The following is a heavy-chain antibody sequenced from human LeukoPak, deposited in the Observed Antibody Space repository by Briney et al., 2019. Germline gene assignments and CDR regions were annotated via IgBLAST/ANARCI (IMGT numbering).Heavy chain of an antibody. D-gene: IGHD3-16*01. Sequence: GSLRLSCAASGFTFSSYAMSWVRQAPGKGLEWVSGICGSAVFTYYADSVKGRFTISRDNSKNTLYLQMNSLRAEDTAVYYCAKFSGMGDWFDPWGQGTLVTVSS. V-gene: IGHV3-23*01. CDR2: ICGSAVFT. J-gene: IGHJ5*02. CDR3: AKFSGMGDWFDP. CDR1: GFTFSSYA.